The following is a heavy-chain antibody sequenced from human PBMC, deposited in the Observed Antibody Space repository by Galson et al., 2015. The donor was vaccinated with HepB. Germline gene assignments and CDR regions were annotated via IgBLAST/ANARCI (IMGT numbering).Heavy chain of an antibody. V-gene: IGHV1-18*01. J-gene: IGHJ4*02. CDR2: ISAYNGNT. D-gene: IGHD1-26*01. CDR1: GYTFTSYG. CDR3: ARDRGSGSYYVGGHNKAGLTIDLND. Sequence: SVKVSCKASGYTFTSYGISWVRQAPGQGLEWMGWISAYNGNTNYAQKLQGRVTMTTDTSTSTAYMELRSLRSDDTAVYYCARDRGSGSYYVGGHNKAGLTIDLNDWGQGALVTVSS.